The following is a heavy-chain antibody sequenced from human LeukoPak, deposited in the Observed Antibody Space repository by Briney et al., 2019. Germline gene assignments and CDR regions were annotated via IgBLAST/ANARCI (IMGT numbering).Heavy chain of an antibody. Sequence: GGSLRLSCAAPGFAFSSYAMSWVRQAPGKGLEWVSAISGSGGSTYYADSVKGRFTISRDNSKNTLYLQMNSLRAEDTAVYYCARDPPGYSGYDDNWGQGTLVTVSS. D-gene: IGHD5-12*01. V-gene: IGHV3-23*01. CDR1: GFAFSSYA. CDR3: ARDPPGYSGYDDN. CDR2: ISGSGGST. J-gene: IGHJ4*02.